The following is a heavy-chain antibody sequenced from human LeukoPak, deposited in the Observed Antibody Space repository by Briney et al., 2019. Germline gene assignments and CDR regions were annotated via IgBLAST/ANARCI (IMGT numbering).Heavy chain of an antibody. D-gene: IGHD2-15*01. Sequence: PGGSLRLSCAASGFTFSSYSMNWVRQAPGKGLEWVSYISSSSSTIYYADSVKGRFTISRDNAKNSLYLQMNSLRAEDTAVYCCAREAGYCSGGSCSLGYYYYGMDVWGQGTTVTVSS. CDR1: GFTFSSYS. J-gene: IGHJ6*02. CDR3: AREAGYCSGGSCSLGYYYYGMDV. CDR2: ISSSSSTI. V-gene: IGHV3-48*01.